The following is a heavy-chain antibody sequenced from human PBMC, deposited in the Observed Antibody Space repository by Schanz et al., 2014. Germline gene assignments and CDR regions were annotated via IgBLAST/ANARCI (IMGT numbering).Heavy chain of an antibody. J-gene: IGHJ4*02. D-gene: IGHD5-12*01. CDR3: ARKVVATSGGYYDN. V-gene: IGHV3-23*01. CDR1: GFTFTNYA. Sequence: DVQLLESGGGLVQPGGSLRLSCAASGFTFTNYAMGWVRQARGKGLEWVSAMNESHSTIYYADSVRGRFTISRDNAENTLLLQMNSLRAEDTAVYYCARKVVATSGGYYDNWGQGTLVIVSS. CDR2: MNESHSTI.